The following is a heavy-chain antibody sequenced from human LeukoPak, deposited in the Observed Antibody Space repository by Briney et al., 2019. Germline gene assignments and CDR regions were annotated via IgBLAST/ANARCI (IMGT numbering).Heavy chain of an antibody. Sequence: SETLSLTCTVSGAPITTSNHYWGWIRQTPGKTLEWIANIYYSGHTLYNPSLKSRALISVDTSSNQFSLRLTSVTAADTAVYYCAAPSGPTYYSPVDSWGQGTSVSVSS. J-gene: IGHJ4*02. V-gene: IGHV4-39*01. CDR2: IYYSGHT. CDR3: AAPSGPTYYSPVDS. D-gene: IGHD1-26*01. CDR1: GAPITTSNHY.